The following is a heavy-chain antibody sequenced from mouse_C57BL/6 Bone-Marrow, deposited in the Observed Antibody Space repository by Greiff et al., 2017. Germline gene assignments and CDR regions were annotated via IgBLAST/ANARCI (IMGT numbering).Heavy chain of an antibody. CDR3: ARKWYFDY. V-gene: IGHV3-6*01. Sequence: VQLKQSGPGLVKPSQSLSLTCSVTGYSITSGYYWNWIRQFPGNKLEWMGYISYDGSNNYNPSLKNRISITRDTSKNQFFLKLNSVTTEDTATYYCARKWYFDYWGQGTTLTVSS. J-gene: IGHJ2*01. CDR1: GYSITSGYY. CDR2: ISYDGSN. D-gene: IGHD2-1*01.